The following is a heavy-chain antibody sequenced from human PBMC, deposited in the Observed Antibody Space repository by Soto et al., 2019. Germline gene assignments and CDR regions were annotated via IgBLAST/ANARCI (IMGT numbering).Heavy chain of an antibody. J-gene: IGHJ5*02. CDR2: IYYSGST. CDR1: GGSISSYY. V-gene: IGHV4-59*01. D-gene: IGHD3-10*01. CDR3: AKSVRGVTDWFDP. Sequence: WETLSLTCTVSGGSISSYYWSWIRQPPGKGLEWIGYIYYSGSTNYNPSLKSRVTISVDTSKNQFSLKLSSVTAADTAVYYCAKSVRGVTDWFDPWGQGTLVTVSS.